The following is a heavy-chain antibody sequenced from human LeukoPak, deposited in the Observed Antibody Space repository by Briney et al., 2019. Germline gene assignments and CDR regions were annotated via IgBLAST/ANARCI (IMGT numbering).Heavy chain of an antibody. CDR2: ISSSSRTI. CDR3: ARDLHPYYYYGMEV. J-gene: IGHJ6*02. CDR1: GFTFSNYG. V-gene: IGHV3-48*01. Sequence: GGSLRLSCAASGFTFSNYGINWVRQAPGKGLEWISYISSSSRTIYYADSVKGRFTVSRDNAKNSLNLQMNSLRAEDTAVYYCARDLHPYYYYGMEVWGQGTTVTVSS.